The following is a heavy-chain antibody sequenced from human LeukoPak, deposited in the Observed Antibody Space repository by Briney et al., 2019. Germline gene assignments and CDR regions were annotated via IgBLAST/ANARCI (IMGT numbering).Heavy chain of an antibody. CDR2: ISAYNGNT. J-gene: IGHJ3*02. D-gene: IGHD3-10*01. V-gene: IGHV1-18*01. CDR1: GYTFTSYG. CDR3: ARGLLWFGESEDAFDX. Sequence: ASVKVSCKASGYTFTSYGISWVRQAPGQGLEWMGWISAYNGNTNYAQKLQGRVTMTTDTSTSTAYMELRSLRSDDTAVYYCARGLLWFGESEDAFDXWGQGTMVTVXX.